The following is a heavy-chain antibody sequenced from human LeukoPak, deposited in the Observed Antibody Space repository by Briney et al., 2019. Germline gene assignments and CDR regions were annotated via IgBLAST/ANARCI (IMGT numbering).Heavy chain of an antibody. Sequence: GRSLRLSCAASGFTFDDYAMHWVRQAPGKGLEWVSGISWNSGSIGYADSVKGRFTISRDNAKNSLYLQMNSLRAEDTALYYCARFGDLVDYWGQGTLVTVSS. J-gene: IGHJ4*02. CDR3: ARFGDLVDY. CDR1: GFTFDDYA. D-gene: IGHD3-10*01. CDR2: ISWNSGSI. V-gene: IGHV3-9*01.